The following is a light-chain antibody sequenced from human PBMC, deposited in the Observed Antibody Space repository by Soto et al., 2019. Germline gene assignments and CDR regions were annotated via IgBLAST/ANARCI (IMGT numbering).Light chain of an antibody. J-gene: IGLJ1*01. CDR1: CSNIGAGYD. CDR2: GNS. CDR3: QSYDSSLSGYD. V-gene: IGLV1-40*01. Sequence: QSVLTQPPTVSGAPGQRVTISCTGSCSNIGAGYDVHWYQQLPGTATKLLIYGNSNRPSGVPDRFSGSKSGTSDSLAITGLQAEDEADYYCQSYDSSLSGYDFGTGTKVTGL.